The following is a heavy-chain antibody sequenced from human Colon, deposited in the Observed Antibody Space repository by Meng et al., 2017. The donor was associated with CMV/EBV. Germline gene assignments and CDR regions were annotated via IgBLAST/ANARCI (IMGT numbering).Heavy chain of an antibody. CDR1: GLTFRYYT. J-gene: IGHJ4*02. V-gene: IGHV3-23*01. Sequence: GESLKISCTASGLTFRYYTMNWVRQAPGKGLEWVSTISSSGDSAYSADTVKGRFTISRDNSKDTLYLEMNNLRVEDTAIYYCAGWTRPDSWGQGTLVTVSS. CDR3: AGWTRPDS. D-gene: IGHD3/OR15-3a*01. CDR2: ISSSGDSA.